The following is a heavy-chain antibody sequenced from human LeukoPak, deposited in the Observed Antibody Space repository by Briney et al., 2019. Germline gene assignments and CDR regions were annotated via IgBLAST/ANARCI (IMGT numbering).Heavy chain of an antibody. Sequence: GGSLRLSCAASGFTFSNYAMSWVRQAPGKGLEWVSAISGSGGSTYYADSVKGRFTISRDNSKNTLYLQMNSLRAEDTAVYYCAKDPAGYYYGSGSSVGQHFRLYYFDYWGQGTLVTVSS. J-gene: IGHJ4*02. CDR1: GFTFSNYA. D-gene: IGHD3-10*01. CDR2: ISGSGGST. V-gene: IGHV3-23*01. CDR3: AKDPAGYYYGSGSSVGQHFRLYYFDY.